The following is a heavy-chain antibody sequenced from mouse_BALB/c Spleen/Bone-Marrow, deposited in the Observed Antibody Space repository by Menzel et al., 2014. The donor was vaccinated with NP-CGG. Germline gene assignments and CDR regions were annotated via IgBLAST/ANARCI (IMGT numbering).Heavy chain of an antibody. J-gene: IGHJ4*01. CDR1: GYSFTGYY. V-gene: IGHV1-31*01. CDR3: ARSSYHAMDY. Sequence: VQLQQSGPELVKPGASVKISCKASGYSFTGYYMHWVKQSHVKSLEWIGRINPYNGATSYNQNFKDKASLTVDKSSSTAYMELHSLTSEDSAVYYCARSSYHAMDYWGQGTSVTVSS. CDR2: INPYNGAT.